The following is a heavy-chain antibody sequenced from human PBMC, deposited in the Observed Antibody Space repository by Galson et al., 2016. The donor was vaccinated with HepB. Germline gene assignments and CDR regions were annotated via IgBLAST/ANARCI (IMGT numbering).Heavy chain of an antibody. J-gene: IGHJ3*01. D-gene: IGHD3-10*01. CDR3: ARRDYHGSGNPGAAFDV. V-gene: IGHV3-21*01. Sequence: SLRLSCAASGFLFSSYTMSWVRQAPGKGLEWVSSITGRSTNIYYRDSVKGRFTISRDNAKNSLYLQMNSLRVEDTAVYYCARRDYHGSGNPGAAFDVWGQGTMVTVSS. CDR1: GFLFSSYT. CDR2: ITGRSTNI.